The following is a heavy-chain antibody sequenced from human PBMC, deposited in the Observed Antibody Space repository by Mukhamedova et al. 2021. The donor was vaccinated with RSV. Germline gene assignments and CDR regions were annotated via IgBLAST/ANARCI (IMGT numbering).Heavy chain of an antibody. V-gene: IGHV3-30*02. CDR3: AKDQVFWRIAVAGTLDYGMDV. CDR2: IRYDGSNK. D-gene: IGHD6-19*01. Sequence: APGKGLEWVAFIRYDGSNKYYADSVKGRFTISRDNSKNTLYLQMNSLRAEDTAMYYCAKDQVFWRIAVAGTLDYGMDVWGQGTT. J-gene: IGHJ6*02.